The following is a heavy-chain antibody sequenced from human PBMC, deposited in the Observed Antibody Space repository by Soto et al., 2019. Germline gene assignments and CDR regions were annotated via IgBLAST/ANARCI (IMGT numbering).Heavy chain of an antibody. CDR2: IYYSGST. CDR1: GGSISSGGYY. Sequence: QVQLQESGPGLVKPSQTLSLTCTVSGGSISSGGYYWSWIRQHPGKGLEWIGYIYYSGSTSYNPSLKSLVTISIDTSKNQFSLKVSSVTAADTAVYYCARDGGYGSGSYRFDYWGQGTLVTVSS. V-gene: IGHV4-31*01. D-gene: IGHD3-10*01. CDR3: ARDGGYGSGSYRFDY. J-gene: IGHJ4*02.